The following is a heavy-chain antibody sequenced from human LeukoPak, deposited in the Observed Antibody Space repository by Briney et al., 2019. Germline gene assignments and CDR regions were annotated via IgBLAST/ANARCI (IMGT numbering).Heavy chain of an antibody. CDR1: GGXISSYY. D-gene: IGHD6-13*01. Sequence: PSETLSLTCTVSGGXISSYYWSWMRQPPGKGLEWIGYIYYTGSTNYNPSLKGRVTISVDTSKNQFSLRLSSVSAADTAVYFCTRDPSTAADDWYFDLWGRGTLVTVSS. V-gene: IGHV4-59*01. CDR2: IYYTGST. J-gene: IGHJ2*01. CDR3: TRDPSTAADDWYFDL.